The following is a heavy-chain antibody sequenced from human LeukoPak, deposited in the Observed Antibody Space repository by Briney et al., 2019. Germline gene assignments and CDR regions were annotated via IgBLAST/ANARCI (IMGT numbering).Heavy chain of an antibody. V-gene: IGHV1-2*02. J-gene: IGHJ5*02. Sequence: GASVKVSYKASGYTFTGYYMHWVRQAPGQGLEWMGWINPNSGGTNYAQKFQGRVTMTRDTSISTAYMELSRLRSDDTAVYYCARDLYYYGSGSPTNWFDPWGQGTLVTVSS. CDR3: ARDLYYYGSGSPTNWFDP. CDR1: GYTFTGYY. D-gene: IGHD3-10*01. CDR2: INPNSGGT.